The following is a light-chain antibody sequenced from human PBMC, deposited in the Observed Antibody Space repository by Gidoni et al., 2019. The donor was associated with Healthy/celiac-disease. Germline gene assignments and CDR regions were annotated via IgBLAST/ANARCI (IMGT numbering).Light chain of an antibody. CDR2: YKSDSDK. CDR1: SDINVGTYR. J-gene: IGLJ3*02. Sequence: QAVLTQPSSLSASPGASASLTCTLRSDINVGTYRIYWYQQKPGSPPQYLLRYKSDSDKQLGSGVPSRFSGSKDASANAGILLISGLQSEDEADYYCMVWHSNSWVFGGGTKLTVL. CDR3: MVWHSNSWV. V-gene: IGLV5-45*02.